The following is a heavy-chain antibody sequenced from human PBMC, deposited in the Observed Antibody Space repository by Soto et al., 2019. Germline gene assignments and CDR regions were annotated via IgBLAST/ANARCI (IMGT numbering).Heavy chain of an antibody. J-gene: IGHJ6*03. CDR1: GFTFSSYG. CDR2: IWYDGSNK. D-gene: IGHD2-2*01. Sequence: TGGSLRLSCGASGFTFSSYGMHWVRQAPGKGLEWVAVIWYDGSNKYYADSVKGRFTISRDNSKNTLYLQMNSLRAEDTAVYYCARGRCSSTSCYVSYYYYMDVWGKGTTVTVSS. CDR3: ARGRCSSTSCYVSYYYYMDV. V-gene: IGHV3-33*01.